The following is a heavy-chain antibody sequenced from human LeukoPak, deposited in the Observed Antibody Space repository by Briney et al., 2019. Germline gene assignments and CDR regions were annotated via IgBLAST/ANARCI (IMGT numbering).Heavy chain of an antibody. CDR3: ARDLRGFWSGYYLYYYYYMDV. CDR2: INPNSGGT. Sequence: ASVKVSCKASGYTFTGYYMHWVRQAPGQGLEWMGRINPNSGGTNYAQKFQGRVTMTRDTSISTAYMELSRLRSDDTAVYYCARDLRGFWSGYYLYYYYYMDVWGKGTTVTVSS. D-gene: IGHD3-3*01. V-gene: IGHV1-2*06. CDR1: GYTFTGYY. J-gene: IGHJ6*03.